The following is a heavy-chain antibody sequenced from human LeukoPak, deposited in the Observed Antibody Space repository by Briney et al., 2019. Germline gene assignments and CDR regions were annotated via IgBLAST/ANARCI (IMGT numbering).Heavy chain of an antibody. CDR1: GGSISSGGYY. V-gene: IGHV4-31*03. CDR3: ARGYSSGWSRSVYFQH. Sequence: SETLSLTCTVSGGSISSGGYYWSWIRQHPGKGLEWIGYIYYSGSTYYNPSLKSRVTISVDTSKNQFSLKLSSVTAADTAVYYCARGYSSGWSRSVYFQHWGQGTLVTVSS. D-gene: IGHD6-19*01. CDR2: IYYSGST. J-gene: IGHJ1*01.